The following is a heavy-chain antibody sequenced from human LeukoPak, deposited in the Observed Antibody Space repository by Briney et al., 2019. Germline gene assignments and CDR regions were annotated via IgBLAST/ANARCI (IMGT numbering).Heavy chain of an antibody. D-gene: IGHD3-3*01. CDR3: AKANDFWSGYSDLDY. Sequence: GGSLRLFCAASGFTFSRYAMSGVRQAPGKGLEGVLAISGSGSSTYNAHSVKCRSTITTDNSTNTLYMQLNSLRAEDTAVYYCAKANDFWSGYSDLDYWGNGILVT. CDR2: ISGSGSST. V-gene: IGHV3-23*01. CDR1: GFTFSRYA. J-gene: IGHJ4*01.